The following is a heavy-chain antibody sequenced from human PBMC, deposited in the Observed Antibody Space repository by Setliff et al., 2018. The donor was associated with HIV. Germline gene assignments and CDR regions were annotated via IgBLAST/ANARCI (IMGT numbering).Heavy chain of an antibody. Sequence: PGGSLRLSCTASEFTFSNYWMNWVRQAPGKGLEWVANIKQGGSEKSYVDSVKGRFSVSRDDAKNSLYLQMDSLRVEDTTVYYCTRKLAPGHGMDVWGQGTTVTVSS. D-gene: IGHD3-3*02. CDR2: IKQGGSEK. CDR1: EFTFSNYW. CDR3: TRKLAPGHGMDV. J-gene: IGHJ6*02. V-gene: IGHV3-7*01.